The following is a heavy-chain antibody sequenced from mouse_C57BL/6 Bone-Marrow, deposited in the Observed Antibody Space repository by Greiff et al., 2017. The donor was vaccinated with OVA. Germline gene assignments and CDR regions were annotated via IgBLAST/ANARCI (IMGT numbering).Heavy chain of an antibody. Sequence: QVQLQQPGAELVMPGASVKLSCKASGYTFTSYWMHWVKQRPGQGLEWIGEIDPSDSYTNYNQKFKGKSTLTVDKSSSTAYMQLSSLTSEDSAVYYGARWDYYGTFDYWGQGTTLTVSS. CDR2: IDPSDSYT. CDR1: GYTFTSYW. J-gene: IGHJ2*01. D-gene: IGHD1-1*01. CDR3: ARWDYYGTFDY. V-gene: IGHV1-69*01.